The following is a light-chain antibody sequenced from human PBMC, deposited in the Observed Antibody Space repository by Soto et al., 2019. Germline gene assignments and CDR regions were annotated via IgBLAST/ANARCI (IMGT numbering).Light chain of an antibody. Sequence: QSVLTQSPSASGTPGQRVTISCSGSSSNIGSNTVNWYQQVPGTAPKLLIYNDRQRPSGVPDRFSASKSGTSASLAISGLQSEDEADYYCAAWDDRLNGWVFGGATKLTVL. V-gene: IGLV1-44*01. J-gene: IGLJ3*02. CDR3: AAWDDRLNGWV. CDR2: NDR. CDR1: SSNIGSNT.